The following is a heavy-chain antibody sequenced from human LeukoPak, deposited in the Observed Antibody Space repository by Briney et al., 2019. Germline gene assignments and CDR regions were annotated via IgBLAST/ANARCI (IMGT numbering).Heavy chain of an antibody. J-gene: IGHJ4*02. Sequence: PSETLSLTCTVSGGSINSSSYYWGWIRQPPGKGLEWIGSIYYTGSTYYNSSLKSRVTISVDTSKNHFSLKLRSVTAADTAVYYCVKIDIWGSYRLDYWGQGTLVTVSS. D-gene: IGHD3-16*02. V-gene: IGHV4-39*07. CDR2: IYYTGST. CDR1: GGSINSSSYY. CDR3: VKIDIWGSYRLDY.